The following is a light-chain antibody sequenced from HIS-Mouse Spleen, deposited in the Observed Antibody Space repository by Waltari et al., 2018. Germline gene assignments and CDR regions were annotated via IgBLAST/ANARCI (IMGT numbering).Light chain of an antibody. V-gene: IGKV1-33*01. CDR2: DAS. J-gene: IGKJ2*01. CDR3: QQYDNLPYT. CDR1: QDISNY. Sequence: DIQMTQSPSSLPASVGDRVPITCQASQDISNYLNWYQQKPGKAPKLLIYDASNLEKGVPSRFSGSGSGTDFTFTISSLQPEDIATYYCQQYDNLPYTFGQGTKLEIK.